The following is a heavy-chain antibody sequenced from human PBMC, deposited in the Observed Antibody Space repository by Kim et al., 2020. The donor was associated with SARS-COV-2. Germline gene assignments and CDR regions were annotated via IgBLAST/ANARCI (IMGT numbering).Heavy chain of an antibody. CDR1: GFRFGDYA. D-gene: IGHD4-17*01. CDR2: INWNSGRM. J-gene: IGHJ6*02. CDR3: VKDLAPGEGYYYVMDV. V-gene: IGHV3-9*01. Sequence: GGSLRLSCAASGFRFGDYAMHWVRQAPGKGLEWVSGINWNSGRMGYADSVKGRFTISRDNARNSLYLQMTSLRPEDTALYYCVKDLAPGEGYYYVMDVWGQGTTVSVSS.